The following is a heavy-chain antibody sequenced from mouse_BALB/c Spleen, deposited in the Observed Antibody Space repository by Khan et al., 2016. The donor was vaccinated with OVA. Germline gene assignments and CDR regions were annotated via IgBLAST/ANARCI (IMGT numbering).Heavy chain of an antibody. CDR1: GYTFTSYV. Sequence: VQLQQSGPELVKPGASVKMSCEASGYTFTSYVIHRVKQKPGQGLEWIGYIYPFNDDTKYNEKFKGQATLTSATSSSTAYLELSSLNYEDSAVTYCTKNYMYAVYFGYWGQGTTLTVSS. V-gene: IGHV1S136*01. D-gene: IGHD2-14*01. CDR2: IYPFNDDT. CDR3: TKNYMYAVYFGY. J-gene: IGHJ2*01.